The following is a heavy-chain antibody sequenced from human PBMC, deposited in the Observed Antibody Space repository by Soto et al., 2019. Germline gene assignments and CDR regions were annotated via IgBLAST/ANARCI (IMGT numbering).Heavy chain of an antibody. CDR3: ARGYYDSNGKYNTFDI. D-gene: IGHD3-22*01. J-gene: IGHJ3*02. CDR1: GSSISSSY. V-gene: IGHV4-59*01. CDR2: VHYSGST. Sequence: ASETLSLTCTVSGSSISSSYWSLIRRSPGKGLEWIGYVHYSGSTKYNPSLKSRVTISVDTSKNQFSLKLSSVTAADTAVYYCARGYYDSNGKYNTFDIWGQGTMVTVSS.